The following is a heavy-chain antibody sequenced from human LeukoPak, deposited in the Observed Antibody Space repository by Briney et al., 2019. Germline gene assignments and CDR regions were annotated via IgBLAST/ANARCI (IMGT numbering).Heavy chain of an antibody. V-gene: IGHV4-39*07. CDR3: ARLHYGSGSPFDY. Sequence: PSEALSLTCTVSGGSISSNSYYWGWIRQSPGKGLKWIGTIYYSGSTYYNPSLKSRVTMSVDTSKNQFSLKLSSVTAADTAVYYCARLHYGSGSPFDYWGRGTLVTVSS. CDR2: IYYSGST. J-gene: IGHJ4*02. CDR1: GGSISSNSYY. D-gene: IGHD3-10*01.